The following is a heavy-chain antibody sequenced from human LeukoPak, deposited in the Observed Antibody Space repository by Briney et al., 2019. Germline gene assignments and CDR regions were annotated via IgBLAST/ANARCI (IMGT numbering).Heavy chain of an antibody. CDR3: ATERDSPWTFDS. D-gene: IGHD3/OR15-3a*01. V-gene: IGHV3-33*08. CDR1: GFTFSINA. Sequence: PGGSLRLSCEGSGFTFSINAMHWVRQAPGKGLDWVAMIWSDGSNPYYADSVKGRFTISRDNSKNTLFLQMNSLRAEDTAVYYCATERDSPWTFDSWGQGTLVTVSS. CDR2: IWSDGSNP. J-gene: IGHJ4*02.